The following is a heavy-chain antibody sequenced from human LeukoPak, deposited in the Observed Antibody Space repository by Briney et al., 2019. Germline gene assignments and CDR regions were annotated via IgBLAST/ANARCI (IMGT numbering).Heavy chain of an antibody. CDR2: IGSVTTYI. D-gene: IGHD6-19*01. CDR3: ARAIAVAGPYYFDY. J-gene: IGHJ4*02. V-gene: IGHV3-21*01. Sequence: GGSLRLSCAASGFTFSDYTMNWVRQAPGKGLEWVSSIGSVTTYIYYADSLKGRFTISRDNAKNSLYLQMDSLRAEDTAIYFCARAIAVAGPYYFDYWGQGNLVIDSS. CDR1: GFTFSDYT.